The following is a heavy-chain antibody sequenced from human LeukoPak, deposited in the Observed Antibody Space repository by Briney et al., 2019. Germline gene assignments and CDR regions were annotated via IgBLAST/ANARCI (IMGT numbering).Heavy chain of an antibody. CDR2: TYYRSKWHN. V-gene: IGHV6-1*01. Sequence: SQTLTLTCANCGDSVPSNRLSWTWIRQSPSRGVEWLGRTYYRSKWHNDYAVSLKSRISINPDTPPKQVSLQLNSVTPEDTAVYYCSRSDGGSDSDFRGQGTLVTVSS. D-gene: IGHD5-24*01. CDR1: GDSVPSNRLS. J-gene: IGHJ4*02. CDR3: SRSDGGSDSDF.